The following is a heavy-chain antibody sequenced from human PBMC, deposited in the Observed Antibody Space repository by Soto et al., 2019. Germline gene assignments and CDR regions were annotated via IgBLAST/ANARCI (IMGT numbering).Heavy chain of an antibody. J-gene: IGHJ6*02. CDR3: AEDWKVVTAKFYYYYGMDV. V-gene: IGHV1-58*01. Sequence: QMQLVQSGPEVKKPGTSVKVSCKASGFTFTSSAVQWVRQARGQRLEWIGWIVVGSGNTNYAQKFQERVTITRDMSTSTAYMELSSLRSEDTAVYYCAEDWKVVTAKFYYYYGMDVWGQGTPVTVSS. CDR1: GFTFTSSA. CDR2: IVVGSGNT. D-gene: IGHD2-21*02.